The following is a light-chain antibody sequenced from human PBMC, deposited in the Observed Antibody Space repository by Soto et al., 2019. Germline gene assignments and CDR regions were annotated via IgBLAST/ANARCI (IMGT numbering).Light chain of an antibody. J-gene: IGKJ1*01. CDR3: QQYFNWPLTWT. CDR1: QSIRTN. V-gene: IGKV3-15*01. CDR2: GAS. Sequence: EIELTQSPATLSVSAGGTVTLSCRASQSIRTNVAWYQQIPGQAPRLLVYGASTRATGVPARFRGSGSGIEFTLTISSLQSEDSAFYYCQQYFNWPLTWTFGPGTKVQIK.